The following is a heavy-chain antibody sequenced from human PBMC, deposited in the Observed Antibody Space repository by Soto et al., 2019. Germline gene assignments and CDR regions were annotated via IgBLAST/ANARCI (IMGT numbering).Heavy chain of an antibody. J-gene: IGHJ4*02. Sequence: QVQLLESGGGLVKPGGSLRLSCAASGFTFSDYYMSWIRQAPGKGLECVSYISVSSTYANYAASVEGRFTISRDNAENSLFLQMNSLRAEDTAVYYCARGVRYYSSEKTANFEYWGQGDLVTVS. D-gene: IGHD3-10*01. V-gene: IGHV3-11*05. CDR3: ARGVRYYSSEKTANFEY. CDR2: ISVSSTYA. CDR1: GFTFSDYY.